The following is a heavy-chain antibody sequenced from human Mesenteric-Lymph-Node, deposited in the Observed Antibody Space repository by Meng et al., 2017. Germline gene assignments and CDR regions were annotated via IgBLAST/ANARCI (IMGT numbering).Heavy chain of an antibody. D-gene: IGHD2-8*01. J-gene: IGHJ5*02. V-gene: IGHV1-69*13. Sequence: SVKVSCKASGGTLTNYGMSWVRQAPGQGLEWMGGIIPVFRTTKYAQQFQGRVTITADASAGTIYLELNNLRSDDTAIYYWAMSVVGHWTTGASYKRWFDPWGQGTLVTVSS. CDR1: GGTLTNYG. CDR3: AMSVVGHWTTGASYKRWFDP. CDR2: IIPVFRTT.